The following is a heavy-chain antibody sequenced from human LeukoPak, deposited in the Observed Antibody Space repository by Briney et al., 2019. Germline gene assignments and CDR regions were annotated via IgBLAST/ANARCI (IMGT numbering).Heavy chain of an antibody. CDR2: IRYDGSNN. V-gene: IGHV3-30*02. J-gene: IGHJ4*02. Sequence: GGCLRLSCAASGFTFSSYGMHWVRQAPGKGLEWVAFIRYDGSNNDYADSVKGRFAISRDNSKNTLYMQMNTLRAEDTAVYYCAKDRSGWAGDYWGQGTLVTVSS. CDR3: AKDRSGWAGDY. CDR1: GFTFSSYG. D-gene: IGHD6-19*01.